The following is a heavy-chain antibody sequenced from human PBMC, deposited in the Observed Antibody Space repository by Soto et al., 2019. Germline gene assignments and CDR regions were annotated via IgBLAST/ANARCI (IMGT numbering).Heavy chain of an antibody. D-gene: IGHD6-13*01. CDR2: INWNGGST. Sequence: GGSLRLSCAASGFTFDDYGMSWVRQAPGKGLEWVSGINWNGGSTGYADSVKGRFTISRDNAKNSLYLQMNSLRAEDTALYYCARGAAADPYYYYGMDVWGQGTTVTVSS. CDR1: GFTFDDYG. CDR3: ARGAAADPYYYYGMDV. V-gene: IGHV3-20*04. J-gene: IGHJ6*02.